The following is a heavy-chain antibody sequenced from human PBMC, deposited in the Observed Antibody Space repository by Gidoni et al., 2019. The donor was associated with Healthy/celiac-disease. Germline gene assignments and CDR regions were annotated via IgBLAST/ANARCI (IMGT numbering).Heavy chain of an antibody. CDR1: GFTFSSYA. Sequence: QVQLVESGGGVVQPGRSLRLSCAASGFTFSSYAMHWGRQAPGKGLEWVAVISYDGSNKYYADSVKGRFTISRDNSKNTLYLQMNSLRAEDTAVYYCARVLNYRYFDYWGQGTLVTVSS. J-gene: IGHJ4*02. V-gene: IGHV3-30-3*01. CDR2: ISYDGSNK. D-gene: IGHD1-26*01. CDR3: ARVLNYRYFDY.